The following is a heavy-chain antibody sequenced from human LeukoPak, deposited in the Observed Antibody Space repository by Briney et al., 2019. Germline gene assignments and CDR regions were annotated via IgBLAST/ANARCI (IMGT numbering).Heavy chain of an antibody. CDR2: IYYSGST. CDR1: GGSISSGDYY. D-gene: IGHD6-6*01. J-gene: IGHJ2*01. V-gene: IGHV4-30-4*08. CDR3: ARDSSSSSTWYFDL. Sequence: SETLSLTCTVSGGSISSGDYYWSWIRQPPGKGLEWIGYIYYSGSTYYNPSLKSRVTISVDTSKNQFSLKLSSMTAADTAVYYCARDSSSSSTWYFDLWGRGTLVTVSS.